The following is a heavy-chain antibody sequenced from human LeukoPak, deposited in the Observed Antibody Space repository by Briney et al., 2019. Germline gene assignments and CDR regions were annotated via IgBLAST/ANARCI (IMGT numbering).Heavy chain of an antibody. CDR1: GYTFTGYY. CDR2: INPNSGGT. V-gene: IGHV1-2*04. J-gene: IGHJ4*02. CDR3: ARVNYYDSSGPSPYDY. D-gene: IGHD3-22*01. Sequence: GASVKVSCKASGYTFTGYYMHWVRQAPGQGLEWMGWINPNSGGTNYAQKFQGWVTMTRDTSISTAYMELSRLRSDDTAVYYCARVNYYDSSGPSPYDYWGQGTLVTVSS.